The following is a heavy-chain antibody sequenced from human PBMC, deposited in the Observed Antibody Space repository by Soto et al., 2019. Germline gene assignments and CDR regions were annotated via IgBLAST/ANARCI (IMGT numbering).Heavy chain of an antibody. J-gene: IGHJ4*02. CDR3: ARILSEKGSVYDILTGHPGGRYFDY. CDR2: INAGNGNT. Sequence: ASVKVSCKASGYTFTSYAMHWVRQAPGQRLEWMGWINAGNGNTKYSQKFQGRVTITRDTSASTAYMELSSLRSEDTAVYYCARILSEKGSVYDILTGHPGGRYFDYWGQGTLVTVSS. V-gene: IGHV1-3*01. D-gene: IGHD3-9*01. CDR1: GYTFTSYA.